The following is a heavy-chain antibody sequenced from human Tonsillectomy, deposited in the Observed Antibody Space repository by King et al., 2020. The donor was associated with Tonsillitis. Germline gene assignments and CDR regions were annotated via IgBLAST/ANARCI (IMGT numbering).Heavy chain of an antibody. Sequence: RWIRQPPGKVLEWIVEINHSGSTNYNPSLKSRVTMSLDTSKNQFSLKLSPVTAVGKAVYYCARWAQWMVGNYYMDVWVQGTTVTVYS. J-gene: IGHJ6*03. D-gene: IGHD6-19*01. V-gene: IGHV4-34*01. CDR2: INHSGST. CDR3: ARWAQWMVGNYYMDV.